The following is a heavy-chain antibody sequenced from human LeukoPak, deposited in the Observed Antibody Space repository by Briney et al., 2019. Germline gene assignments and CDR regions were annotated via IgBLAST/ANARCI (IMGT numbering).Heavy chain of an antibody. CDR1: GGSFSGYY. J-gene: IGHJ4*02. Sequence: PSETLSLTCAVYGGSFSGYYWNWIRQPPGKGLEWIGYIYNTGSTNNNPSLKSRVTISVDTSKKHFSLKLSSVTAADTAVYYCARVAVGKGYPFDYWGQGTLVTVSS. D-gene: IGHD2-15*01. CDR3: ARVAVGKGYPFDY. V-gene: IGHV4-34*11. CDR2: IYNTGST.